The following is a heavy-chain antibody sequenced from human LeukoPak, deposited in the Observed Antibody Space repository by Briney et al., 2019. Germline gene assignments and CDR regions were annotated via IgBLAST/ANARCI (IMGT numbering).Heavy chain of an antibody. CDR3: ARAPIPYYYGSGSPGYYYYYYGMDV. Sequence: GASVNVSCKASGGTFSSYAISWVRQAPGQGLEWMGGIIPIFGTANYAQKFQGRVTITADESTSTAYMELSSLRSEDTAVYYCARAPIPYYYGSGSPGYYYYYYGMDVWGKGTTVTVSS. CDR2: IIPIFGTA. V-gene: IGHV1-69*13. D-gene: IGHD3-10*01. CDR1: GGTFSSYA. J-gene: IGHJ6*04.